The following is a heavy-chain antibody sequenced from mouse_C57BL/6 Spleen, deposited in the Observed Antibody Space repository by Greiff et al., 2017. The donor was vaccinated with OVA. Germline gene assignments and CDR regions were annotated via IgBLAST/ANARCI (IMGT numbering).Heavy chain of an antibody. CDR2: IYPGDGDT. Sequence: QVQLKESGPELVKPGASVKISCKASGYAFSSSWMNWVKQRPGKGLEWIGRIYPGDGDTNYNGKFKGKATLTADKSSSTAYMQLSSLTSEDSAVYFCARTSNEDYFDYWGQGTTLTVSS. CDR3: ARTSNEDYFDY. V-gene: IGHV1-82*01. J-gene: IGHJ2*01. D-gene: IGHD2-5*01. CDR1: GYAFSSSW.